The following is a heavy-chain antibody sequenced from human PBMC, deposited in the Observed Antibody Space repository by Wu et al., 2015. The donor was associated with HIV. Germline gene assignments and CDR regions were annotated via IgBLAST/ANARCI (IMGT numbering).Heavy chain of an antibody. V-gene: IGHV1-46*04. CDR1: AGTFSTFT. CDR3: ARERYGAVSGLSMDV. D-gene: IGHD3-16*01. CDR2: TNPSGGNT. Sequence: QVQLVQSGAEVKKPGSSMKVSCKTSAGTFSTFTISWVRQAPGQGLEWVGMTNPSGGNTRFAQRLWGRPTMTRDTSTTTVSLSLSNLKYEDTAIYYCARERYGAVSGLSMDVWGRGTTVIVSS. J-gene: IGHJ6*03.